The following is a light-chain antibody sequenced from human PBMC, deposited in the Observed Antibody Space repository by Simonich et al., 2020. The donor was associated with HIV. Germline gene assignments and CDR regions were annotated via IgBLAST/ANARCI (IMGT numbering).Light chain of an antibody. Sequence: EIVMTQSPATLSVSPGERATLSCRASQSVSSNLAWYQQKPGQAPRPLIYGASTRATGIPARFSGSGSGTEFTLTISSMQSEDFAVYYCQQRSNWPPLFGGGTKVEIK. CDR3: QQRSNWPPL. CDR2: GAS. J-gene: IGKJ4*01. V-gene: IGKV3-15*01. CDR1: QSVSSN.